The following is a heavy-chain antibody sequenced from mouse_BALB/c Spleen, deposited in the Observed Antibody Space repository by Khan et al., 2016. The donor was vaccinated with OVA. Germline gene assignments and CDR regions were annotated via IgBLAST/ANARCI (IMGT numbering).Heavy chain of an antibody. D-gene: IGHD1-1*01. CDR1: GYTFTSYW. J-gene: IGHJ2*01. V-gene: IGHV1S81*02. Sequence: VQLQQSGAELVKAGASVKMSCKASGYTFTSYWMHWVKQRLGQGLEWFAETNPTNGRTYYNEKFKGKATLTVDKSSSTAYMLISRQTFDDSAVYYSARIKKIVATYFDYWGQGTTLTVSS. CDR3: ARIKKIVATYFDY. CDR2: TNPTNGRT.